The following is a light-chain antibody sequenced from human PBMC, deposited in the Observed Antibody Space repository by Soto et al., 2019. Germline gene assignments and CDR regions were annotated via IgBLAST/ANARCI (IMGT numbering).Light chain of an antibody. CDR3: LQTYNLPQT. Sequence: DIQMTQSPSSLSASVGDRVTITCRASLNIGDSLSWFQQKAGKPPTQLIYGASALQSGVPVRFSSSASGTDFTLSSRNMKREDFATYYGLQTYNLPQTFGQGTKVEFK. V-gene: IGKV1-39*01. CDR1: LNIGDS. CDR2: GAS. J-gene: IGKJ1*01.